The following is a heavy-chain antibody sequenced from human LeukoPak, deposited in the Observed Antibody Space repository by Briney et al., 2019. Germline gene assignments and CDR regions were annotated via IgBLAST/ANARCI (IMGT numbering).Heavy chain of an antibody. D-gene: IGHD4-11*01. V-gene: IGHV3-33*01. CDR1: GFIFSHHG. Sequence: QPGGSLRLSCAASGFIFSHHGMHWVRQAPGKGLEWVAVIWSDGTNRVYGGSVKGRFTISRDNSQNAVFLQMNSLRVEDTGMYYSARDAKRGFDYSNSLKYWGHGTLVTVSS. CDR3: ARDAKRGFDYSNSLKY. CDR2: IWSDGTNR. J-gene: IGHJ4*01.